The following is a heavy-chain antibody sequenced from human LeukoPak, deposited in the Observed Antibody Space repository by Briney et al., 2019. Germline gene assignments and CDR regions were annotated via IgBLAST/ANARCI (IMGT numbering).Heavy chain of an antibody. CDR3: ANLIAAAGDDAFDI. D-gene: IGHD6-13*01. CDR1: GFTFSSYW. J-gene: IGHJ3*02. V-gene: IGHV3-7*03. CDR2: IRQDGSEK. Sequence: GGSLRLSCVVSGFTFSSYWMSWVRQAPGKGLEWVANIRQDGSEKYYVDSVKGRFTVSRDNGENSLYLQMHSLRVEDTAVYYCANLIAAAGDDAFDIWGQGTMVTVSS.